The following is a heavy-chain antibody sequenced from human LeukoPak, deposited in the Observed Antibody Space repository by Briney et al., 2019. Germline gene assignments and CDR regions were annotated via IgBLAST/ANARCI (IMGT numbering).Heavy chain of an antibody. CDR1: GGSFSGYY. CDR2: INHSGST. D-gene: IGHD3-3*01. J-gene: IGHJ5*02. V-gene: IGHV4-34*01. Sequence: SETLSLTCAVYGGSFSGYYWRWIRQPPGKGLEWIGEINHSGSTNYNPSLKSRVTISVDTSKNQFSLKLSSVTAADTAVYYCAGKYYDFWTGNWFDPWGQGILVTVSS. CDR3: AGKYYDFWTGNWFDP.